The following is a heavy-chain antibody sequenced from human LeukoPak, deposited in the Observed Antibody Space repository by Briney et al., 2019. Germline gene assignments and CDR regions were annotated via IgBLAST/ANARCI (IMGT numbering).Heavy chain of an antibody. D-gene: IGHD6-19*01. V-gene: IGHV3-9*01. J-gene: IGHJ3*02. CDR1: GFTFDDYA. CDR2: ISWNSGSI. CDR3: AKAARKWLDLAVGSAFDI. Sequence: GGSLRLSCAASGFTFDDYAMHWVRQAPGKGLEWVSGISWNSGSIGYADSVKGRFTISRDNAKNSLYLQMNSLRAEDTALYYCAKAARKWLDLAVGSAFDIWGQGTMVTVSS.